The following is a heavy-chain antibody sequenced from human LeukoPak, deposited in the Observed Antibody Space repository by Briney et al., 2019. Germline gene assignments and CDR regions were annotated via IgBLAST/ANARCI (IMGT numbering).Heavy chain of an antibody. J-gene: IGHJ4*02. CDR3: AKVQRGIGVDY. V-gene: IGHV4-59*01. CDR2: IYYCGST. CDR1: GGSISSYY. D-gene: IGHD7-27*01. Sequence: PSQTLSLTCTVSGGSISSYYWSWIRQPPGKGLEWLWYIYYCGSTNYNSSLKSRATISVDTYKNQFSLKLSSVTAADTAVYYWAKVQRGIGVDYWGQGTLVTVSS.